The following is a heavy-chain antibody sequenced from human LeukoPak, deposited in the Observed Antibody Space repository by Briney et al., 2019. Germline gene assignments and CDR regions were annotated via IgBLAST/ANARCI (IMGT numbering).Heavy chain of an antibody. CDR2: IRYDGSDK. D-gene: IGHD3-22*01. V-gene: IGHV3-30*02. J-gene: IGHJ4*02. CDR3: AKGPLYYDSSGYYPEY. CDR1: GFSFSSYG. Sequence: PGGPLRLSCAASGFSFSSYGMHWVRQAPGKGLEWVAFIRYDGSDKYYADSVKGRFTISRDNSKNTLYLQMNSLTTEDTAVYYCAKGPLYYDSSGYYPEYWGQGTLVTVSS.